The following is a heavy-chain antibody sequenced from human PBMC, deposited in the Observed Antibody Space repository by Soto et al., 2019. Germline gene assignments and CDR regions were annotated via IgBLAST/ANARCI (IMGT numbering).Heavy chain of an antibody. J-gene: IGHJ6*02. V-gene: IGHV1-69*01. D-gene: IGHD2-15*01. CDR2: IIPNFGTA. CDR3: ATHSSIGRQGPNGMDV. CDR1: GGTFSSYA. Sequence: QVQLVQSGAEVKKPGSSVKVSCKASGGTFSSYAISWVRQAPGQGLEWMGGIIPNFGTANYAQKFQGRVTITADESTSTAYMELSSLRSEDTAVYYCATHSSIGRQGPNGMDVWGQGTTVTVSS.